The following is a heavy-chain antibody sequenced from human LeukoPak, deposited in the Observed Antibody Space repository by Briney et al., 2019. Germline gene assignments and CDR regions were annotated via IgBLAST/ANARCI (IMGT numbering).Heavy chain of an antibody. CDR2: INHSGST. V-gene: IGHV4-39*01. J-gene: IGHJ4*02. Sequence: SETLSLTCTVSGGSISSSSYYWSWIRQSPGKGLEWIGEINHSGSTNYNPSLKSRVTISVDTSKNQFSLKLSSVTAADTAVYYCARQTGSGLFILPGGQGTLVTVSS. CDR3: ARQTGSGLFILP. CDR1: GGSISSSSYY. D-gene: IGHD3/OR15-3a*01.